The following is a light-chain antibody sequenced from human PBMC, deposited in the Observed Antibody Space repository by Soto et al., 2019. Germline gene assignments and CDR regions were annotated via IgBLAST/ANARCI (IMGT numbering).Light chain of an antibody. Sequence: QSALTQPASVSWSPGQSITISCTGTSNDVGGYNFVFWYQQHPTKAPKLIIYAVINRPSGVSNRFSGSKSGNMASLTISALQADDEADYYCTSYTSSFTFVFGTGTKLTVL. CDR3: TSYTSSFTFV. CDR1: SNDVGGYNF. V-gene: IGLV2-14*03. CDR2: AVI. J-gene: IGLJ1*01.